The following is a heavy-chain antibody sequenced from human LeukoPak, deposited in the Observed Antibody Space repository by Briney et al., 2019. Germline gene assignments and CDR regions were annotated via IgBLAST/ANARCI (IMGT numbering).Heavy chain of an antibody. CDR2: IWYDGSNK. Sequence: PGGSLRLSCAASGFTFSNYGMHWVRQAPGKGLEWVTFIWYDGSNKYYADFVKGRFTISRDNSKNTLYLQLNSLRAEDTAVYYCARDGPTYRDGLDVWGQGTTVTVSS. V-gene: IGHV3-33*01. CDR1: GFTFSNYG. J-gene: IGHJ6*02. D-gene: IGHD1-1*01. CDR3: ARDGPTYRDGLDV.